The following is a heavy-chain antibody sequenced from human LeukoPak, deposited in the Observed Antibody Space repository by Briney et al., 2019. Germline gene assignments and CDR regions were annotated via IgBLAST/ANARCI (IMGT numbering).Heavy chain of an antibody. Sequence: SETLSLTCTVSGGSISSSSYYWGWIRQPPGKGLEWIGSIYYSGSTYYNPSLKSRVTISVDTSKNQFSLKLSSVTAADTAVYYCARHGGYYSYWGQGTLVTVSS. D-gene: IGHD3-22*01. CDR2: IYYSGST. V-gene: IGHV4-39*01. CDR1: GGSISSSSYY. CDR3: ARHGGYYSY. J-gene: IGHJ4*02.